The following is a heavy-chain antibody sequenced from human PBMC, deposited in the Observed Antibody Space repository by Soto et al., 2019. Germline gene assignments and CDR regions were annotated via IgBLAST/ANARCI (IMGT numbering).Heavy chain of an antibody. Sequence: ASVKVSCKVSGDTLSELSIHWVRQAPGKGLEWMGRFDPEDDEIVYAQKFQGRVTMTEDTSTDTSYMEVTSLTSEDTAVYYCATERLGFCDSDNCYRHYFDSWGQGTLATVSS. CDR3: ATERLGFCDSDNCYRHYFDS. CDR2: FDPEDDEI. V-gene: IGHV1-24*01. D-gene: IGHD2-21*02. CDR1: GDTLSELS. J-gene: IGHJ4*02.